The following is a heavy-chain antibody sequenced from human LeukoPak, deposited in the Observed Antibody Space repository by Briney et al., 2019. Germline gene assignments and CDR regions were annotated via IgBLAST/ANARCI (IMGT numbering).Heavy chain of an antibody. CDR2: ISRGGSST. CDR1: GCTFRNHW. V-gene: IGHV3-74*03. CDR3: ARGLTERKYYIAF. J-gene: IGHJ4*02. Sequence: GGSLRLSCAVSGCTFRNHWMCWVRQTPVEGLWWVSRISRGGSSTKYADSVKGRFTISRDNDKDTLYLQLSSLRAADTALYSCARGLTERKYYIAFWGQGTLVTVSS. D-gene: IGHD2-8*02.